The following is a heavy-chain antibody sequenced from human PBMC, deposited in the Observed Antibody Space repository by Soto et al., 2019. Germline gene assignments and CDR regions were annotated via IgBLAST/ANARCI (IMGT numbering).Heavy chain of an antibody. CDR3: FPDYDSSGYYYYYYGMDV. J-gene: IGHJ6*02. CDR1: GVTFIRYA. Sequence: GGFLRLSCAASGVTFIRYAMSWVRQAPGKGLEWVSAISDSGGSTYYADSVKGRFTISRDNSKNTLYLQMNSLRAEDTAVYYCFPDYDSSGYYYYYYGMDVWGQGTTVTVSS. V-gene: IGHV3-23*01. CDR2: ISDSGGST. D-gene: IGHD3-22*01.